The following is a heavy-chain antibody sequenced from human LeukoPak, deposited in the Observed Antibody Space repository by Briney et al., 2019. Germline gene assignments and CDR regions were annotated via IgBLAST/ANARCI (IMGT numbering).Heavy chain of an antibody. D-gene: IGHD2-15*01. CDR1: GFTFSSYA. CDR2: ISGSGGST. V-gene: IGHV3-23*01. Sequence: PGGSLRLSCAASGFTFSSYAMSWVRQAPGKRLEWVSAISGSGGSTYYADSVKGRFTISRDNSKNTLYLQMNSLRAEDTAVYYCAKDLKMGYCSGGSCSVYWGQGTLVTVSS. J-gene: IGHJ4*02. CDR3: AKDLKMGYCSGGSCSVY.